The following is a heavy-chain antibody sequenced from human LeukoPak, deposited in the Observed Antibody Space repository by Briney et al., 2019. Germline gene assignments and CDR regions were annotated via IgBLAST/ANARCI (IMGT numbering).Heavy chain of an antibody. CDR3: ATTAGNYDYVWGSYRLLFFPKGIFFSY. V-gene: IGHV4-59*08. CDR1: GGSITSSY. Sequence: SETLSLTCTVSGGSITSSYWTWIRQPPGKGLEWIAYTYYNGRANYNPSLKSRVTISVDTSKNQFSLKLSSVTAADTAVYYCATTAGNYDYVWGSYRLLFFPKGIFFSYWGQGTLVTVSS. J-gene: IGHJ4*02. D-gene: IGHD3-16*02. CDR2: TYYNGRA.